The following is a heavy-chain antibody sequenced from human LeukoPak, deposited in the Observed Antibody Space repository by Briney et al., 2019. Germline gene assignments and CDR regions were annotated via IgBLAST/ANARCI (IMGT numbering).Heavy chain of an antibody. CDR1: GYTLTGYY. CDR3: ARPNCSGGSCYLYNWFDP. CDR2: INPNSGGT. D-gene: IGHD2-15*01. V-gene: IGHV1-2*02. J-gene: IGHJ5*02. Sequence: GASVKVSCKASGYTLTGYYMHWVRQAPGQGLEWMGWINPNSGGTNYAQKFQGRVTMTRDTSISTAYMELSRLRSDDTAVYYCARPNCSGGSCYLYNWFDPWGQGTLVTVSS.